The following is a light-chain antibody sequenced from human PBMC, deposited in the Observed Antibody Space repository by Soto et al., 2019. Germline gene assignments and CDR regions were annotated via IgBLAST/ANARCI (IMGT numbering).Light chain of an antibody. CDR3: QQYYHTPNT. CDR2: WAS. V-gene: IGKV4-1*01. CDR1: QSVLYSSNNKNN. Sequence: DVVMTPSPDSLAVSLGERATINGKASQSVLYSSNNKNNLAWYQQKPGHPPKLLIYWASTRNSGVPDRFSGSGYGTDFTLTISSLQAGDVAVYYCQQYYHTPNTCGQGNKLEIK. J-gene: IGKJ2*01.